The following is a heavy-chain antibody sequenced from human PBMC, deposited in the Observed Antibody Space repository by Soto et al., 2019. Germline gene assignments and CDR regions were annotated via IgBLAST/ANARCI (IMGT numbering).Heavy chain of an antibody. D-gene: IGHD2-15*01. V-gene: IGHV4-4*02. J-gene: IGHJ5*02. CDR2: IYHSGST. CDR1: SGSISRSNW. CDR3: ARHGGDIVVVVAATNWFDL. Sequence: PSETLSLTCAVSSGSISRSNWWSWVRQPPGKGLEWIGEIYHSGSTNYNPSLKSRVTISVDKSKNQFSLKLSSVTAADTAVYYCARHGGDIVVVVAATNWFDLWGQGTLVTVSS.